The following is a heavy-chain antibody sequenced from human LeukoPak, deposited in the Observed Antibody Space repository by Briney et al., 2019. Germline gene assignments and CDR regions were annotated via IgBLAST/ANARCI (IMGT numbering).Heavy chain of an antibody. J-gene: IGHJ5*02. CDR3: ARRTITMVRGVSNWFDP. V-gene: IGHV4-34*01. CDR1: GGSFRGYY. Sequence: SETLSLTCAVYGGSFRGYYWSWIRQPPGKGLEWIGEINHSGSTNYNPSLKSRVTISVDTSKNQFSLKLSSVTAADSAVYYCARRTITMVRGVSNWFDPWGQGTLVTVSS. CDR2: INHSGST. D-gene: IGHD3-10*01.